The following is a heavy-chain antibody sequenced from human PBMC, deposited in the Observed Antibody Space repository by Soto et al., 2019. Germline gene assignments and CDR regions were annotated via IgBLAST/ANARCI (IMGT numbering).Heavy chain of an antibody. J-gene: IGHJ4*02. CDR3: ARHAIASRYFDF. Sequence: QLQLQESGPGLVKPSETLSLTCTVSGGSISSSSYYWGWIRQPPGKGLEWIGSIYYSGSTYYNPSLKSRVTISVDTSKNQFSLKLSSVTAAYTAVYYCARHAIASRYFDFWGQGTLVTVSS. CDR2: IYYSGST. CDR1: GGSISSSSYY. V-gene: IGHV4-39*01. D-gene: IGHD6-6*01.